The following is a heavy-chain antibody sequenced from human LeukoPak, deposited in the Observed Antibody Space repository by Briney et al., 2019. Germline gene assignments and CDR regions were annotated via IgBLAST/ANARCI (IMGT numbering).Heavy chain of an antibody. CDR2: INWNGGST. Sequence: GGSLRLSCAASGFTFDDCGMSWVRQAPGKGLEWVSGINWNGGSTGYADSVKGRFTISRDNAKNSLYLQMNSLRAEDTALYYCARGAASYYYGSGSFIDYWGRGTLVTVSS. CDR3: ARGAASYYYGSGSFIDY. V-gene: IGHV3-20*04. CDR1: GFTFDDCG. J-gene: IGHJ4*02. D-gene: IGHD3-10*01.